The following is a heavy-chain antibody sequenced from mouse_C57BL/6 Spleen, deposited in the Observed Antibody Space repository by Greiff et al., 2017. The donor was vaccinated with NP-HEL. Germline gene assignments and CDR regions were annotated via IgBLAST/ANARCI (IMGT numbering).Heavy chain of an antibody. D-gene: IGHD2-3*01. CDR1: GFNIKDDY. CDR2: IDPENGDT. Sequence: EVQLQQSGAELVRPGASVKLSCTASGFNIKDDYMHWVKQRPEQGLEWIGWIDPENGDTEYASKFQGKATITADTSSNTAYLQLSSLTSEDTAVYYCTTHGYSHVDYWGQGTTLTVSS. J-gene: IGHJ2*01. V-gene: IGHV14-4*01. CDR3: TTHGYSHVDY.